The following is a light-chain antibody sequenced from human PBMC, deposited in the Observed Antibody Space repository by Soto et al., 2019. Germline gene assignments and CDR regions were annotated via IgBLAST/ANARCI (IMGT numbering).Light chain of an antibody. Sequence: EIVLTQSPGTLSLSQGERATLSCRASQSVSSSYLAWYQQQPGQAPRLLIYGASSRATGIPDRFSGSGSGTDFTLTISRLHPDDFATYYCQQYNTYPWTFGQGTKVDI. V-gene: IGKV3-20*01. CDR2: GAS. CDR3: QQYNTYPWT. CDR1: QSVSSSY. J-gene: IGKJ1*01.